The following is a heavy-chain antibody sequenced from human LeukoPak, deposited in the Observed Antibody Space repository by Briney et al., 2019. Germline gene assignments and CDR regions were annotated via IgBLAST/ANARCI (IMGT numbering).Heavy chain of an antibody. J-gene: IGHJ4*02. CDR3: ARDFGYF. Sequence: GVSLRLPCAACGFTFSNYKMHWVRQAPAKGLEWVSYISSSGSIVYYSDSVKGRFNISRDNAKNLLYLQVNSLRAEDTAVYYCARDFGYFWGQGTLVTVSS. CDR2: ISSSGSIV. V-gene: IGHV3-48*03. D-gene: IGHD3-10*01. CDR1: GFTFSNYK.